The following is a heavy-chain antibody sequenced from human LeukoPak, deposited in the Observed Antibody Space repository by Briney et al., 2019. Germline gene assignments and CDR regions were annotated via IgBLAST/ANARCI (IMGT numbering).Heavy chain of an antibody. D-gene: IGHD3-22*01. CDR1: GGSISSGDYY. J-gene: IGHJ4*02. Sequence: SETLSLTCTVSGGSISSGDYYWSWIRQPPGKGLEWIGYIYYSGSTNYNPSLKSRVTISADTSKNQFSLKLRSVTAADTAVYYCARGYYDSSGYYLFDYWGQGTLVTVSS. CDR3: ARGYYDSSGYYLFDY. V-gene: IGHV4-61*08. CDR2: IYYSGST.